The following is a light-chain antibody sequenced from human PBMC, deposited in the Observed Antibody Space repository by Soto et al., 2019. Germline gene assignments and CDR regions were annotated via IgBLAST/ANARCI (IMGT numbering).Light chain of an antibody. CDR2: GAS. V-gene: IGKV3D-15*01. J-gene: IGKJ1*01. Sequence: EIVWTQSPGTLSLSPGERATLSCRASQSVSSNLAWYQQKPGQAPRLLIYGASTRATGIPARFSGSGSGTEFTLTISSLQSEDFAVYYCQQYNNWPRTFGQGTKVDI. CDR3: QQYNNWPRT. CDR1: QSVSSN.